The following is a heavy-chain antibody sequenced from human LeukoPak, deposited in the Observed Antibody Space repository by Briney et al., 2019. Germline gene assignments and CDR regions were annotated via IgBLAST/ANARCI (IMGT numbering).Heavy chain of an antibody. D-gene: IGHD4-23*01. Sequence: SETLSLTCAVYGGSFSGYYWNWIRQPPGKGLEWIGEINHSGSTNYNPSLKSRVTISVDTSKNQFSLKLSSVTAADTAVYYCARAGLTVVTRDFDYWGQGTLVTVSS. CDR3: ARAGLTVVTRDFDY. V-gene: IGHV4-34*01. J-gene: IGHJ4*02. CDR1: GGSFSGYY. CDR2: INHSGST.